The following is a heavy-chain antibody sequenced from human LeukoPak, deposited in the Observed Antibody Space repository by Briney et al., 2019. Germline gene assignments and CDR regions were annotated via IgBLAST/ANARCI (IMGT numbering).Heavy chain of an antibody. CDR3: ARDGPYDAFDI. J-gene: IGHJ3*02. CDR1: GFTFRDYG. Sequence: GGTLRLSCAASGFTFRDYGMSWVRQAPGKGLEWVANIKQDGSEKYYVDSVKGRFTISRDNAKNSLYLQMNSLRAEDTAVYYCARDGPYDAFDIWGQGTMVTVSS. CDR2: IKQDGSEK. V-gene: IGHV3-7*01.